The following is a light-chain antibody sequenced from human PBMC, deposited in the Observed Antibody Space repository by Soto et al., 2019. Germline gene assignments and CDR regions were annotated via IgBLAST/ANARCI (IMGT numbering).Light chain of an antibody. V-gene: IGLV1-40*01. CDR2: GNS. J-gene: IGLJ2*01. CDR3: QSYDSSLSGGVV. CDR1: SSNIGAGYD. Sequence: QSVLTQPPSVSGAPGQRVTISSTGSSSNIGAGYDVNWYQQLPETAPKLLIYGNSNRPSGVPDRFSGSKSGTSASLAITGLQAEDEADYYCQSYDSSLSGGVVFGGGTKLTVL.